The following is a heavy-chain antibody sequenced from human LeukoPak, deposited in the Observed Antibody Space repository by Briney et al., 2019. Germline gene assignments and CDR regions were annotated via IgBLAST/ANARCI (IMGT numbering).Heavy chain of an antibody. CDR1: GYTFTSYA. D-gene: IGHD6-13*01. Sequence: ASVKVSCKASGYTFTSYAMNWVRQAPGQGLEWMGWINTNTGNPTYAQGFTGRFVFSLDTSVSTAYLHISSLKAEDTAVYYCARDYGLAGEADFDYWGQGTLVTVSS. CDR2: INTNTGNP. CDR3: ARDYGLAGEADFDY. J-gene: IGHJ4*02. V-gene: IGHV7-4-1*02.